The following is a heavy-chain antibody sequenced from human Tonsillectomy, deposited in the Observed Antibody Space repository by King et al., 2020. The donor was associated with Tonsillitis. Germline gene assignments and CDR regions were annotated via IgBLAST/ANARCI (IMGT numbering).Heavy chain of an antibody. CDR3: VGSWVRLWSSPAGY. Sequence: VQLVESGAEVKKPGASVKVSCKASGYTFTSYYMHWVRQAPGQGLEWMGIINPSGGSTSYAQKFQGRVTMTRDTSTSTVYMELSGLSSEDTAVYYCVGSWVRLWSSPAGYWGQGTLVTVSS. CDR1: GYTFTSYY. V-gene: IGHV1-46*03. D-gene: IGHD5-18*01. CDR2: INPSGGST. J-gene: IGHJ4*02.